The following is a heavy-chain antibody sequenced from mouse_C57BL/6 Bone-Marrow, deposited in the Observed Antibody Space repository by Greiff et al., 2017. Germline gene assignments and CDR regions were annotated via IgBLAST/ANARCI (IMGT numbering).Heavy chain of an antibody. V-gene: IGHV1-72*01. Sequence: QVQLQQPGAELVKPGASVKLSCKASGYTFTSYWMHWVKQRPGRGLEWIGRIDPNSGGTKYNEKFKSKATLTVDKPSSTAYMQLSSLTSEDSAVYYCARDSDGSSYLPWFAYWGQGTLVTVAA. CDR2: IDPNSGGT. J-gene: IGHJ3*01. CDR3: ARDSDGSSYLPWFAY. CDR1: GYTFTSYW. D-gene: IGHD1-1*01.